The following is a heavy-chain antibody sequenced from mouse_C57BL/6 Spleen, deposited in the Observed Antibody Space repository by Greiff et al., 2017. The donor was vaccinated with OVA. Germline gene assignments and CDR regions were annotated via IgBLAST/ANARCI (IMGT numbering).Heavy chain of an antibody. CDR3: ARQQLRLRYFDY. CDR2: IYPGSGST. V-gene: IGHV1-55*01. CDR1: GYTFTSYW. D-gene: IGHD3-2*02. J-gene: IGHJ2*01. Sequence: QVHVKQSGAELVKPGASVKMSCKASGYTFTSYWITWVKQRPGQGLEWIGDIYPGSGSTNYNEKFKSKATLTVDTSSSTAYMQLSSLTSEDSAVYYCARQQLRLRYFDYWGQGTTLTVSS.